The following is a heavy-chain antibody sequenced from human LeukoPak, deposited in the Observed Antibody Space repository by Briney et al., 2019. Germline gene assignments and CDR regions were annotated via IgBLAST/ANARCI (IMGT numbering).Heavy chain of an antibody. CDR2: IKQDGSEK. CDR1: GFTFSSYW. Sequence: GGSLRLSCAASGFTFSSYWMSWVRQAPGKGLEWVANIKQDGSEKYYVDSVKGRFTISRDNAKNSLYLQMNSLRAEDTAVYYCARAGGGGYDYYFDYWGQGTLVTVSS. CDR3: ARAGGGGYDYYFDY. V-gene: IGHV3-7*01. D-gene: IGHD5-12*01. J-gene: IGHJ4*02.